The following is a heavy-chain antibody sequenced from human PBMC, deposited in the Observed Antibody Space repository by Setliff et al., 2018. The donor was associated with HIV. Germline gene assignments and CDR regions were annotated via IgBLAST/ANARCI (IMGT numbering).Heavy chain of an antibody. CDR1: GGAFSGYY. CDR3: TRAQIAAPRPFDY. D-gene: IGHD2-21*01. Sequence: SETLSLTCAVYGGAFSGYYWTWIRQSPGRGLEWIGEVNHKGVANYSPSLMRRATISADTSKNQFSLRQSSVTAADTALYFCTRAQIAAPRPFDYWGQGTQVTVSS. CDR2: VNHKGVA. J-gene: IGHJ4*02. V-gene: IGHV4-34*01.